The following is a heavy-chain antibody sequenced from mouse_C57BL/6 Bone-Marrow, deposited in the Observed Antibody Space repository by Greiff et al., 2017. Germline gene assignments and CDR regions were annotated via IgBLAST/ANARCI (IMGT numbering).Heavy chain of an antibody. J-gene: IGHJ2*01. CDR1: GYTFTSYW. V-gene: IGHV1-50*01. Sequence: QVQLQQPGAELVKPGASVKLSCKASGYTFTSYWMQWVKQRPGQGLEWIGEIDPSDSYTNYNQKFKGKATLTVDTSSSTAYMQLSSLTSEDSAVYYCARKDYYGSSYGYWGQGTTLTGSS. CDR2: IDPSDSYT. CDR3: ARKDYYGSSYGY. D-gene: IGHD1-1*01.